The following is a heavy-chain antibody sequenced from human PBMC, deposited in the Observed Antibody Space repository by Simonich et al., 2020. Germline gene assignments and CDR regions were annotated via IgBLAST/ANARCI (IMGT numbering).Heavy chain of an antibody. CDR2: ISCNSGSI. CDR3: AKDHIAAAGRNYFDY. CDR1: GFTFDDYA. D-gene: IGHD6-13*01. Sequence: EVQLVESGGGLVQPGRSLRLSCAASGFTFDDYAMHWVRQAPGKGREWVAGISCNSGSIGYADSVKGRFTIARDNDKNSLYLQMNRLRAEDTALYYCAKDHIAAAGRNYFDYWGQGTLVTVSS. J-gene: IGHJ4*02. V-gene: IGHV3-9*01.